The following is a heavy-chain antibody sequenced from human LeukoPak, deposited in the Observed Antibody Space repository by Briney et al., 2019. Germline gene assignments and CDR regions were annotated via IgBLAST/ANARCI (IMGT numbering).Heavy chain of an antibody. CDR1: GFTFSSYA. V-gene: IGHV3-23*01. CDR3: AKDPATWTDY. Sequence: SGGSLRLSCAASGFTFSSYAMSWVRQAPGKGLEWVSAISGSVGSTYYADSVKGRFTISRDNSKTPLYLQMNSLRAEDTAVYYCAKDPATWTDYWGQGTLVTVSS. J-gene: IGHJ4*02. CDR2: ISGSVGST. D-gene: IGHD5-12*01.